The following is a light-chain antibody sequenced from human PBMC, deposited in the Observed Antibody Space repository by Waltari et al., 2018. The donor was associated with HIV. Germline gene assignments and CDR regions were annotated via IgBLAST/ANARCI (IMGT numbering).Light chain of an antibody. CDR1: QDIKRN. CDR3: VQYDNLPYS. V-gene: IGKV1-33*01. J-gene: IGKJ2*01. Sequence: DLQLTQSPSSVSLSVGDRVTITCQATQDIKRNLNWYQQKPGKAPRLMVYDGVRLGEGVTSRFSGSGSGTDYSLTIDDLQPEDIGIYYCVQYDNLPYSFGRGTKVEVK. CDR2: DGV.